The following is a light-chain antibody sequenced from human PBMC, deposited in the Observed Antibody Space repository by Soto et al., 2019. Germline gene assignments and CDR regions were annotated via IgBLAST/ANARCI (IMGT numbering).Light chain of an antibody. V-gene: IGKV3-15*01. Sequence: EILMTQSPATLSASPGEGATITCRASQSVRSDLAWYQHKPGLAPRLLIYAVSSMASGIPVRFSGSGSGTEFTLTISSLQSEDSAIYYCQHCYSLPRTFGRGTKVDIK. CDR3: QHCYSLPRT. J-gene: IGKJ3*01. CDR2: AVS. CDR1: QSVRSD.